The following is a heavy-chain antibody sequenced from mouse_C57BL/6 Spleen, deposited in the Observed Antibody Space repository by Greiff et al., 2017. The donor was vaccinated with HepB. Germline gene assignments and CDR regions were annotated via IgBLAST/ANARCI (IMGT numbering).Heavy chain of an antibody. D-gene: IGHD2-1*01. CDR2: IDPSDSYT. Sequence: QVQLQQPGAELVKPGASVKLSCKASGYTFTSYWMQWVKQRPGQGLEWIGEIDPSDSYTNYNQKFKGKATLTVDTSSSTAYMQLSSLTSEDSAVYYCARNGNYGGGAMDYWGQGTSVTVSS. CDR3: ARNGNYGGGAMDY. V-gene: IGHV1-50*01. CDR1: GYTFTSYW. J-gene: IGHJ4*01.